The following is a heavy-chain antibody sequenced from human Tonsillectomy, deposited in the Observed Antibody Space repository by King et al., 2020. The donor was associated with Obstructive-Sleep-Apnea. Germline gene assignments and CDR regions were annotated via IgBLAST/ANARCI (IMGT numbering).Heavy chain of an antibody. CDR3: ARVGPSQTDY. CDR1: GYSISSDYY. V-gene: IGHV4-38-2*02. D-gene: IGHD3-16*01. CDR2: IYHSGST. J-gene: IGHJ4*02. Sequence: VQLVESGPGLVKPSETLSLTCTVSGYSISSDYYWGWIRQPPGKGLEWIATIYHSGSTYYNPSLKSRVTISLDTSKNQFSLRLRSVTAADTAVYYCARVGPSQTDYWGQGTLVTVSS.